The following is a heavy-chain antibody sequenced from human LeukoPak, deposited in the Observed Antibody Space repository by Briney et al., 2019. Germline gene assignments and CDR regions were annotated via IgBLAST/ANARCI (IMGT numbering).Heavy chain of an antibody. CDR1: GGSISSYY. CDR3: ARARYSSAPFDY. J-gene: IGHJ4*02. Sequence: SETLSLTCIVSGGSISSYYWSWIRQPPGKGLEWIGYIYCSGSTNYNPSLKGRVTISVVTSKNQFSLKLSSVTAADTAVYYCARARYSSAPFDYWGQGTLITVSS. V-gene: IGHV4-59*01. D-gene: IGHD6-25*01. CDR2: IYCSGST.